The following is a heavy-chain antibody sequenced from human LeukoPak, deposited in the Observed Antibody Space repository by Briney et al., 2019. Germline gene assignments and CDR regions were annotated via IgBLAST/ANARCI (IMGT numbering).Heavy chain of an antibody. V-gene: IGHV4-59*01. J-gene: IGHJ4*02. CDR1: GGSISSYY. CDR3: ARERSPAMDYYFDY. CDR2: IYYSGST. Sequence: PSETLSLTCIVSGGSISSYYWSWIRQPPGKGLEWIGYIYYSGSTNYNPSLKSRVTISVDTSKNQFSLKLSSVTAADTAVYYCARERSPAMDYYFDYWGQGTLVTVSS. D-gene: IGHD5-18*01.